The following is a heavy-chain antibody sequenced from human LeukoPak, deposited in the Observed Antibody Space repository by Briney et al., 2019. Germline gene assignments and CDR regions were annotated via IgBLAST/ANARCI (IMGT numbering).Heavy chain of an antibody. CDR3: ARGPTRVRWLYDY. D-gene: IGHD5-24*01. CDR2: ILSDGSKE. Sequence: PGGSLRLSCAASGFTFSNYGMHWVRQAPGKGLEWVAVILSDGSKEFYKDSVKGRFTISRDNSKNTLYLQMNSLRAEDTAVYYCARGPTRVRWLYDYWGQGTLVTVSS. CDR1: GFTFSNYG. J-gene: IGHJ4*02. V-gene: IGHV3-33*01.